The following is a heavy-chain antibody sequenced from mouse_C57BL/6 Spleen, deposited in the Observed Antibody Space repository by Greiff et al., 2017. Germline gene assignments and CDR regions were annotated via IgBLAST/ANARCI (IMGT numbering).Heavy chain of an antibody. V-gene: IGHV5-12*01. D-gene: IGHD2-3*01. CDR2: ISNGGGST. Sequence: EVKVEESGGGLVQPGGSLKLSCAASGFTFSDYYMYWVRQTPEKRLEWVAYISNGGGSTYYPDTVKGRFTISRDNAKNPLYLQRSRLKSEDTAMYYCARHDDGYLDYWGQGTTLTVSS. CDR1: GFTFSDYY. J-gene: IGHJ2*01. CDR3: ARHDDGYLDY.